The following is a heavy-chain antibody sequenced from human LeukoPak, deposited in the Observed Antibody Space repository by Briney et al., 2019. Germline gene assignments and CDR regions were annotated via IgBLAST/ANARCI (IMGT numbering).Heavy chain of an antibody. D-gene: IGHD4-11*01. CDR1: GYTFTSYG. CDR3: ARVLMDDFSLFDH. V-gene: IGHV1-18*01. J-gene: IGHJ4*02. Sequence: GASVKVSCKASGYTFTSYGISWVRQAPGQGLEWMGWISAYNGNTNYAQKLQGRVTMTTDTSTSTAYMDLSSLRSEDTAVYFCARVLMDDFSLFDHWGQGTLVAVSS. CDR2: ISAYNGNT.